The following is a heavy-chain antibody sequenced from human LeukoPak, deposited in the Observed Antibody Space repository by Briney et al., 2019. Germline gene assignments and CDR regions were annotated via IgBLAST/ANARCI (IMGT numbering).Heavy chain of an antibody. Sequence: PRGSPRHSCAASGFTFSSYAMSWVRQAPGKGLEWVSAISGSGGSTYYADSVKGRFTISRDNSKNTLYLQMNSLRAEDTAVYYCAKPMYYYDSSGYRVGADYFDYWGQGT. CDR2: ISGSGGST. V-gene: IGHV3-23*01. CDR1: GFTFSSYA. D-gene: IGHD3-22*01. J-gene: IGHJ4*02. CDR3: AKPMYYYDSSGYRVGADYFDY.